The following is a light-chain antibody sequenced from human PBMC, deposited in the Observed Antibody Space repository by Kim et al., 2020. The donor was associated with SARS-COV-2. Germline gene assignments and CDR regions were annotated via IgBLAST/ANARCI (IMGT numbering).Light chain of an antibody. CDR1: RSDVGAYKF. V-gene: IGLV2-8*01. CDR2: EVS. Sequence: GQSVTISCTGTRSDVGAYKFVSWYKQHPGKAPKLIIYEVSERPSGVPDRFSGSKSGNTASLTVSGLQADDEADYYCSSYGGSDTFVFGGGTRLTVL. CDR3: SSYGGSDTFV. J-gene: IGLJ7*01.